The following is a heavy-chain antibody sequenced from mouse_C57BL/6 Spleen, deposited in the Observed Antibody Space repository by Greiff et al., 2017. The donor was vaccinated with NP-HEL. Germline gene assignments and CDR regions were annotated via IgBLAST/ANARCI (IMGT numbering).Heavy chain of an antibody. D-gene: IGHD1-1*01. CDR2: ISDGGSYT. J-gene: IGHJ4*01. CDR1: GFTFSSYA. V-gene: IGHV5-4*03. CDR3: ARSYYYGSSYYYYAMDY. Sequence: EVKVVESGGGLVKPGGSLKLSCAASGFTFSSYAMSWVRQTPEKRLEWVATISDGGSYTYYPDNVKGRFTISRDNAKNNLYLQMSHLKSEDTAMYYCARSYYYGSSYYYYAMDYWGQGTSVTVSS.